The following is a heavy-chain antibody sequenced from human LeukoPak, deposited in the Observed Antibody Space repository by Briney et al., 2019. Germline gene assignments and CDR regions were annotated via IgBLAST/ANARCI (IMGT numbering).Heavy chain of an antibody. V-gene: IGHV3-21*01. CDR1: GFTFSSYS. CDR3: ARDRSYCSGGSCYPPHYGMDV. Sequence: GGTLRLSCAASGFTFSSYSMNWVRQAPGKGLEWVSSISSSSSYIYYADSVKGRFTISRDNAKNSLYLQMNSLRAEDTAVYYCARDRSYCSGGSCYPPHYGMDVWGKGTTVTVSS. CDR2: ISSSSSYI. D-gene: IGHD2-15*01. J-gene: IGHJ6*04.